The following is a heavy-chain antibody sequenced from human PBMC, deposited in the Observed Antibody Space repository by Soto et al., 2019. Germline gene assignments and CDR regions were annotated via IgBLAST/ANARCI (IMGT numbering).Heavy chain of an antibody. V-gene: IGHV4-34*01. CDR1: GGSFSGNY. D-gene: IGHD3-10*01. J-gene: IGHJ6*03. CDR3: ARGYTEKTGGYYYYYYMDV. Sequence: SETLSLTCAVYGGSFSGNYWIWIRQPPGKGLEWIGEINHSGSSNYNPSLKSRVTISVDTSKNQFSLRLNSVTAADTAVYYCARGYTEKTGGYYYYYYMDVWGKGTKVTVSS. CDR2: INHSGSS.